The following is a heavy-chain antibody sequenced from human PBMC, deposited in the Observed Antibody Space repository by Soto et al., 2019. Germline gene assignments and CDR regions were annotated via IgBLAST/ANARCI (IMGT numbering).Heavy chain of an antibody. V-gene: IGHV1-69*13. CDR3: VRVRHLASSVRIWFDP. CDR1: GGTFSSYA. CDR2: IIPIFGTA. Sequence: SVKVSCKAPGGTFSSYAISWVRQAPGQGLEWMGGIIPIFGTANYAQKFQGRVTITADESTSTAYMEVSSLRSEDTAVYYCVRVRHLASSVRIWFDPWGQGNLVTVSS. D-gene: IGHD3-10*02. J-gene: IGHJ5*02.